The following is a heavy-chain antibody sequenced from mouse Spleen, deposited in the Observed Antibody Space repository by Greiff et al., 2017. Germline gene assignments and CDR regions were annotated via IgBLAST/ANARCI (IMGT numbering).Heavy chain of an antibody. V-gene: IGHV1-72*01. D-gene: IGHD4-1*02. CDR1: GYTFTSYW. CDR3: ARPPLNWDVAWFAY. J-gene: IGHJ3*01. Sequence: QVQLKQPGAELVKPGASVKLSCKASGYTFTSYWMHWVKQRPGRGLEWIGRIDPNSGGTKYNEKFKSKATLTVDKPSSTAYMQLSSLTSEDSAVYYCARPPLNWDVAWFAYWGQGTLVTVSA. CDR2: IDPNSGGT.